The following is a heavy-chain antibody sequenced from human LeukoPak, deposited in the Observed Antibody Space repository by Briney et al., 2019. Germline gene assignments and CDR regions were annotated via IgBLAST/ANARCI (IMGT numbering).Heavy chain of an antibody. Sequence: PVKVSCKASGGTFSSYAISWVRQAPGQGLEWMGRIIPILGIANYAQKFQGRVMITADKSTSTAYMELSSLRSEDTAVYYCARDDYDPSYYYYYGMDVWGQGTTVTVSS. D-gene: IGHD4-17*01. V-gene: IGHV1-69*04. CDR1: GGTFSSYA. J-gene: IGHJ6*02. CDR3: ARDDYDPSYYYYYGMDV. CDR2: IIPILGIA.